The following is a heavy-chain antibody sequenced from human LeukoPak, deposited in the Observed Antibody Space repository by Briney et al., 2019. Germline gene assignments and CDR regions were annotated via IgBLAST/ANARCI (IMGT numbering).Heavy chain of an antibody. V-gene: IGHV4-61*08. D-gene: IGHD7-27*01. CDR2: IYYSGST. CDR1: GGSISSGGYS. CDR3: ARDPLGLNWFDP. J-gene: IGHJ5*02. Sequence: SETLSLTCAVSGGSISSGGYSWSWIRQPPGKGLEWIGYIYYSGSTNYNPSLKSRVTISVDTSKNQFSLKLSSVTAADTAVYYCARDPLGLNWFDPWGQGTLVTVSS.